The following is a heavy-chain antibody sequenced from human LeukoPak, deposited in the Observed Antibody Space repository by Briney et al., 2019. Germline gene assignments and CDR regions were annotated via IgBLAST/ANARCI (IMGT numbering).Heavy chain of an antibody. CDR3: ARDRWETEWLLRGGYFDY. V-gene: IGHV3-21*01. J-gene: IGHJ4*02. CDR2: ISSSSSYI. CDR1: GFTFSSYS. D-gene: IGHD3-3*01. Sequence: TGGSLRLSCAASGFTFSSYSMNWVRQAPGKGLEWVSSISSSSSYIYYAHSVKGRFTISRDNAKNSLYLQMNSLRAEDTAVYYCARDRWETEWLLRGGYFDYWGQGTLVTVSS.